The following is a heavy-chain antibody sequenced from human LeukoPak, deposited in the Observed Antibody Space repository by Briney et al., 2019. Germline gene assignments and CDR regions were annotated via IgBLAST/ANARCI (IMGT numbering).Heavy chain of an antibody. Sequence: ASVKVSCKASGYTFTSYGISWVRQAPGQGLEWMGWISAYTGNTNYAQKLQGRVTMTTDTSTSTAYMELRSLRSDDTAVYYCASGKTQYYYDSSGYGEFNSWAKGTLFPVSS. J-gene: IGHJ4*02. D-gene: IGHD3-22*01. CDR3: ASGKTQYYYDSSGYGEFNS. CDR2: ISAYTGNT. V-gene: IGHV1-18*01. CDR1: GYTFTSYG.